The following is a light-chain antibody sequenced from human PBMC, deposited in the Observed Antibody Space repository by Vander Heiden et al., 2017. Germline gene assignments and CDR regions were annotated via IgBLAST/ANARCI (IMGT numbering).Light chain of an antibody. CDR3: QQLINGHPPFT. Sequence: EIVLTQSPATLSLSPGERATLSCRASQSVSSYLAWYQQKPGQAPRLLIYDASNRATGIKARFSGSGDGTDFTLTISSLEPEDFEVYYCQQLINGHPPFTFGHGTKVDIK. CDR2: DAS. V-gene: IGKV3-11*01. J-gene: IGKJ3*01. CDR1: QSVSSY.